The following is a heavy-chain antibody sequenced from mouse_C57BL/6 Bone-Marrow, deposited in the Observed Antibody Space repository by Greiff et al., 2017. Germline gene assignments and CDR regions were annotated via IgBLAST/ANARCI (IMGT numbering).Heavy chain of an antibody. J-gene: IGHJ2*01. Sequence: EVQLVESGADFVKPGGSLKLSCAASGFTFSSYGMSWVRQTPDQGLEWVATISPGGSYTYYPDSVQGRFTISRDTANNTLYLQMSRLKSEDTAMYYCARGGTRLVATDYWGQGTTVTVSA. CDR1: GFTFSSYG. CDR2: ISPGGSYT. D-gene: IGHD1-1*01. CDR3: ARGGTRLVATDY. V-gene: IGHV5-6*01.